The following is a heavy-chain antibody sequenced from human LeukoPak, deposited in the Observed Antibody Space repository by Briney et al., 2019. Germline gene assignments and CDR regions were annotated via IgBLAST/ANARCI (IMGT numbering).Heavy chain of an antibody. V-gene: IGHV1-69*06. CDR1: GGTFSSYA. J-gene: IGHJ6*03. CDR2: IIPIFGTA. D-gene: IGHD3-3*01. CDR3: ARATGHNEYDFWRGYYYYYYMDV. Sequence: GASVKVSCKASGGTFSSYAISWVRQAPGQGLEWMGGIIPIFGTANYAQKFQGRVTITADKSTSTAYMELSSLRSEDTAVYYCARATGHNEYDFWRGYYYYYYMDVWGKGTTVTVSS.